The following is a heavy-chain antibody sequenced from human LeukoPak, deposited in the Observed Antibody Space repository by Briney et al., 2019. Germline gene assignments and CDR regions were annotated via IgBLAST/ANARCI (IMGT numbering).Heavy chain of an antibody. D-gene: IGHD3-10*01. CDR1: GFSLSTNAVG. J-gene: IGHJ4*02. Sequence: SGPTLVKPTQTLTLTCTFSGFSLSTNAVGVGWIRQPPGKALEWLALIYWNDDKRYSPSLKTRLTITKDTSNNKVVLTMTNMDPVGTATYYCAHRENYYTSGSFDYWGQGTLVTVSS. V-gene: IGHV2-5*01. CDR3: AHRENYYTSGSFDY. CDR2: IYWNDDK.